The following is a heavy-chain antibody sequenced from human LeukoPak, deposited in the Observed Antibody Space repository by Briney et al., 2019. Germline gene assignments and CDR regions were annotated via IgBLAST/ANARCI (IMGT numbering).Heavy chain of an antibody. CDR3: ARSGGTFGGVIVNWFDP. CDR1: GYTFTSYY. V-gene: IGHV1-46*01. Sequence: ASVKVSCKASGYTFTSYYMHWVRQAPGQGLEWMGIINPSGGSTSYAQKFQGRVTMTRDMSTSTVYMGLSSLRSEDTAVYYCARSGGTFGGVIVNWFDPWGQGTLVTVSS. D-gene: IGHD3-16*02. J-gene: IGHJ5*02. CDR2: INPSGGST.